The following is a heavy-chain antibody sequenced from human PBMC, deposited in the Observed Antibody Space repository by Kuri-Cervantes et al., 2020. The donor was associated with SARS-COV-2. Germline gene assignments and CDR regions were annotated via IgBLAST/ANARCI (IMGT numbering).Heavy chain of an antibody. Sequence: GSLRLSCTVSGGSISSYYWSWIRQPPGKGLEWIGYIYYSGSTNYNPSLKSRVTISVDTSKNQFSLKLSSVTAADTAVYYCARHYYGSGSYYAVPVLWSHWGQGTLDTVSS. J-gene: IGHJ4*02. CDR3: ARHYYGSGSYYAVPVLWSH. CDR2: IYYSGST. V-gene: IGHV4-59*08. CDR1: GGSISSYY. D-gene: IGHD3-10*01.